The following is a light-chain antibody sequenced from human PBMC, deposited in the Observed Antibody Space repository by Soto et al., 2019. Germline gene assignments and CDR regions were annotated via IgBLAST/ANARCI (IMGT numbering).Light chain of an antibody. CDR2: KAS. Sequence: DIQMTQSPSTLSASVGDRVTITCRASQSISSWLAWYQQKPGKAPKLLIYKASSLESGVPSGFSGSGSGTEFTLTISSLQPDDVATYYCQQYNSYSWTFGQGTKVEIK. J-gene: IGKJ1*01. CDR3: QQYNSYSWT. V-gene: IGKV1-5*03. CDR1: QSISSW.